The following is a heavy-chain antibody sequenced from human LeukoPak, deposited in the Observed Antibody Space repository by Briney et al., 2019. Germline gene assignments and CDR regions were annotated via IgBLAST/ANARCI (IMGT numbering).Heavy chain of an antibody. V-gene: IGHV3-30-3*02. J-gene: IGHJ2*01. Sequence: GRSLRLSCAASGFTFSSYAMHWVRQAPGKGLEWVAVISYGGSNKYYADSVKGRFTISRDNSKNTLYLQMNSLRAEDTAVYYCAKQSYSSGWYWYFDLWGRGTLVTVSS. CDR3: AKQSYSSGWYWYFDL. CDR2: ISYGGSNK. CDR1: GFTFSSYA. D-gene: IGHD6-19*01.